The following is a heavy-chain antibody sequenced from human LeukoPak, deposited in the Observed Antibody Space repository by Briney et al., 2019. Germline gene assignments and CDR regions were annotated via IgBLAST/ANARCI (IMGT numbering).Heavy chain of an antibody. CDR3: VRGAGYSSSNDY. CDR2: IYYSGST. D-gene: IGHD6-13*01. V-gene: IGHV4-61*01. J-gene: IGHJ4*02. CDR1: GGSVSSGSYY. Sequence: IPSETLSLTCTVSGGSVSSGSYYWSWIRQPPGKGLEWIGYIYYSGSTNYNPSLKSRVTISVDTSKNQFSLKLSSVTAADTAVYYCVRGAGYSSSNDYWGQGTLVTVSS.